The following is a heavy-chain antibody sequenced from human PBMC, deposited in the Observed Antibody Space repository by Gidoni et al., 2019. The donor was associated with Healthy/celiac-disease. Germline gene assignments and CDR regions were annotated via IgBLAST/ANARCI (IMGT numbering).Heavy chain of an antibody. Sequence: QVQLQQWGAGLLKPSETLSLTCAVYGGSFSGYYWSWIRQPPGKGLEWIGEINHSGSTNYNPSLKSRVTISVDTSKNQFSLKLSSVTAADTAVYYCARALLMVRGVTGYMDVWGKGTTVTVSS. CDR2: INHSGST. CDR1: GGSFSGYY. D-gene: IGHD3-10*01. J-gene: IGHJ6*03. V-gene: IGHV4-34*01. CDR3: ARALLMVRGVTGYMDV.